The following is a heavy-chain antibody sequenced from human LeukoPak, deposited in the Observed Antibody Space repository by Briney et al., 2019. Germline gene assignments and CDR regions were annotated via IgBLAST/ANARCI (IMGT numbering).Heavy chain of an antibody. CDR1: GYTFTGYY. D-gene: IGHD5-18*01. CDR2: INPNSGGT. J-gene: IGHJ4*02. V-gene: IGHV1-2*02. Sequence: ASVKVSCKASGYTFTGYYMHWVRQAPGQGLEWMGWINPNSGGTNYAQKFQGRVTMTRDTSISTAYMELSSLRSDDTAVYYCARGNYRDENSYGSKGGFDYWGQGTLVTVSS. CDR3: ARGNYRDENSYGSKGGFDY.